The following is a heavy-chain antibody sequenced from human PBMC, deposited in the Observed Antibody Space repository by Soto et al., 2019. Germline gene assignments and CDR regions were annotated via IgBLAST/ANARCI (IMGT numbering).Heavy chain of an antibody. Sequence: SETLSLTCAVYGGSFSGYYWSWIRQPPGKGLEWIGEINHSGSTNYNPSLKSRVTISVDTSKNQFSLKLSSVTAADTAVYYCARGSPVVVVAATLDYYYYMDVWGKGTTVTVSS. V-gene: IGHV4-34*01. CDR2: INHSGST. CDR1: GGSFSGYY. D-gene: IGHD2-15*01. J-gene: IGHJ6*03. CDR3: ARGSPVVVVAATLDYYYYMDV.